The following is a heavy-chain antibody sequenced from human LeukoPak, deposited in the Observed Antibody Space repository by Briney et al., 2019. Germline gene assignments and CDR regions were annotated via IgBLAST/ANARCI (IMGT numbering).Heavy chain of an antibody. V-gene: IGHV1-18*01. D-gene: IGHD2-8*01. CDR3: ARVPYCSNGICYTHYYCDY. CDR1: GYTFTSYG. Sequence: ASVKVSCKASGYTFTSYGISWVRQAPGQGLEWMGWISAYNGNTNYAQKLQGRVTMTTDTSASTAYMELNSLRSEDTAVYYCARVPYCSNGICYTHYYCDYWGQGTLVTVSS. J-gene: IGHJ4*02. CDR2: ISAYNGNT.